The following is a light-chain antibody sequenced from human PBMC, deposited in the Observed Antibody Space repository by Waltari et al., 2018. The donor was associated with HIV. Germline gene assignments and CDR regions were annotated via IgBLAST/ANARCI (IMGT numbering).Light chain of an antibody. CDR2: RND. V-gene: IGLV1-44*01. CDR3: ATRGDSLSDVL. J-gene: IGLJ3*02. CDR1: SSSIGSRT. Sequence: SVLTQPPSASGTPGQRVTISCSGNSSSIGSRTVHWYQQITGTAPKLVIFRNDQRPSGVPDRFSGSKSGTSGSLAISGLQSEDEATYYCATRGDSLSDVLFGGGTRLTVL.